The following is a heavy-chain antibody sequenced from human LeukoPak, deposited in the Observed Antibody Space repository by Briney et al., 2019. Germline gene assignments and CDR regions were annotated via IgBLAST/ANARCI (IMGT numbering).Heavy chain of an antibody. CDR2: ILRNSGSI. D-gene: IGHD6-13*01. V-gene: IGHV3-9*01. CDR1: GFTFDDYA. Sequence: PGRSLRLSCAASGFTFDDYAMHWVRQAPGKGLEWVSGILRNSGSIGYADSVKGRFTISRDDAKNSLYLQMNSLRAEDTALYYCVKDGGRYTAAAYYWGQVTLVSVSS. CDR3: VKDGGRYTAAAYY. J-gene: IGHJ4*02.